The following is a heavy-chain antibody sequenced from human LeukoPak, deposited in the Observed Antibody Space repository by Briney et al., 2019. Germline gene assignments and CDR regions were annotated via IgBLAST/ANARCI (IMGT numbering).Heavy chain of an antibody. Sequence: PSETLSLTCAVYGGSLSGYYWSWIRQSPGKGVEWIGEINHRGTTNYNPFLLRRVAISLDTSKNQFSLRMNSVTAADTAVYYCARLSVSMFGVVRNWFDPWGQGTLVTVSP. D-gene: IGHD3-3*01. CDR2: INHRGTT. V-gene: IGHV4-34*01. CDR1: GGSLSGYY. J-gene: IGHJ5*02. CDR3: ARLSVSMFGVVRNWFDP.